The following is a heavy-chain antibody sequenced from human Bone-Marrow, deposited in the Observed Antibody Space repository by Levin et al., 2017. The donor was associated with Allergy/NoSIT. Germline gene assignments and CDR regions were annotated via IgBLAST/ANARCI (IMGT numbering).Heavy chain of an antibody. CDR1: GFTFSSYP. V-gene: IGHV3-48*02. CDR3: ARDRAAVAGDDEFDI. J-gene: IGHJ3*02. CDR2: ISSSSSST. Sequence: PGGSLRLSCAASGFTFSSYPMNWVRQAPGKGLEWISYISSSSSSTHYADSVKGRFTISRDNAKNSLYLQMNSLRDEDTAVYYCARDRAAVAGDDEFDIWGQGTVVTVSS. D-gene: IGHD6-19*01.